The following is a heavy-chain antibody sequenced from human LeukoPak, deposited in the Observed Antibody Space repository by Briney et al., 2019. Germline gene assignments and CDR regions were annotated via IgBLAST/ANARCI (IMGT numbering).Heavy chain of an antibody. D-gene: IGHD1-7*01. CDR1: GYTFTSYD. J-gene: IGHJ6*03. Sequence: GASVKVSCKASGYTFTSYDINWVRRATGQGLEWMGYTNPNSGNTNYAQKLQGRVTMTTDTSTSTAYMELRSLRSDDTAVYYCARKFWVFNWNFEYYYYMDVWGKGTTVTVSS. CDR3: ARKFWVFNWNFEYYYYMDV. CDR2: TNPNSGNT. V-gene: IGHV1-18*01.